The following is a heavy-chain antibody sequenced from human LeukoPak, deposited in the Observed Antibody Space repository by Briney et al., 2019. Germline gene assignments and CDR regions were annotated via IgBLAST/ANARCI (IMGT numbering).Heavy chain of an antibody. CDR3: ANEEVPNDY. D-gene: IGHD2-2*01. Sequence: PGGSLRLSCEVSGFTFSRSAMSWVRQAPGKGLEWVSGISISGEATYYADSVQGRFTISRDNSKNTVYLQRYSLGVEDTAVYYCANEEVPNDYWGQGILVTVSS. CDR1: GFTFSRSA. CDR2: ISISGEAT. V-gene: IGHV3-23*01. J-gene: IGHJ4*02.